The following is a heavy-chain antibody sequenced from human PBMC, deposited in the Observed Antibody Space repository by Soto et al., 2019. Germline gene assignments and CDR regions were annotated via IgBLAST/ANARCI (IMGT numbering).Heavy chain of an antibody. Sequence: QVQLVQSGAEVKKPGASVKVSCQASGYTFTSYGISWVRQAPGQGLEWMGWISAYNGNTNYAQKLQGRVTMTTDTTTSTAYMELRSPRSDDTAVYYCASSNRLPMVRGVSYYSDYWGQGTLVTVSS. CDR3: ASSNRLPMVRGVSYYSDY. J-gene: IGHJ4*02. CDR1: GYTFTSYG. CDR2: ISAYNGNT. D-gene: IGHD3-10*01. V-gene: IGHV1-18*01.